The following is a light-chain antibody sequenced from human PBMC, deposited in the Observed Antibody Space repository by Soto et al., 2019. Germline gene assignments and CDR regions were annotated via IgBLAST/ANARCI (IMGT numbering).Light chain of an antibody. V-gene: IGKV3-20*01. J-gene: IGKJ1*01. CDR2: GAS. Sequence: EIVLTQSPGTLSLSPGERATLSCRASQSVSSSYLAWYQQKPGQAPRLLIYGASSRATGIPDRFSGSGSVTDFTLTISRLEPEDFTVHYCQQYGSSPGGTFGRGTKVEIK. CDR3: QQYGSSPGGT. CDR1: QSVSSSY.